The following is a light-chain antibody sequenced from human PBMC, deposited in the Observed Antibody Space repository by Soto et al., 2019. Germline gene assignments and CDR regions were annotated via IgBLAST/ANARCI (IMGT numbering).Light chain of an antibody. V-gene: IGKV1-5*03. CDR1: QSIETW. Sequence: DIQMTQSPSTLSAFVGDTVTITCRASQSIETWLAWHQQKPGRAPKLLISKASALESGVTSRFSGSGSGTDYTLTIRDVQPDDFAIYYCQQYNSYRAFGQGTKVEI. CDR3: QQYNSYRA. CDR2: KAS. J-gene: IGKJ1*01.